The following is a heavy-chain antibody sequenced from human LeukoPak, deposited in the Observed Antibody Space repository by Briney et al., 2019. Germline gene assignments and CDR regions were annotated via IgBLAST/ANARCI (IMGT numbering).Heavy chain of an antibody. J-gene: IGHJ4*02. D-gene: IGHD5-18*01. Sequence: GASVKVSCKASGYTFTSYGISWVRQAPGQGLEWMGWIHPKSGDTKYAPKFLGRVTLTRDTSATIVYMDLTWLTSDDTAVYYCSRGSGISYGGIDYWGQGTLVTVSS. CDR1: GYTFTSYG. CDR2: IHPKSGDT. CDR3: SRGSGISYGGIDY. V-gene: IGHV1-2*02.